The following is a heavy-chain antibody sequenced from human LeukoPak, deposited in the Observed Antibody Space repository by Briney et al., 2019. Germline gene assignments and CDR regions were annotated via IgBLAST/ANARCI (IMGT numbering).Heavy chain of an antibody. V-gene: IGHV3-7*01. D-gene: IGHD3-22*01. Sequence: GGSLRLSCAASGFTFSNYWMSWVRQAPGKGLEWVANIKQDRSEKYYVDSVKGRFTISRDNAKNSLYLQMNSLRVEDTAVYYCARHVVAVGFDYWGQGTLVTVSS. CDR3: ARHVVAVGFDY. CDR1: GFTFSNYW. CDR2: IKQDRSEK. J-gene: IGHJ4*02.